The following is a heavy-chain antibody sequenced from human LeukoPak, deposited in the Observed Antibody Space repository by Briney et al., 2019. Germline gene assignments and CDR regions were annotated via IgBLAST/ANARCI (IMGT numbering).Heavy chain of an antibody. CDR2: IYYSGST. V-gene: IGHV4-39*01. J-gene: IGHJ3*02. Sequence: PSETLSLTCTVSGGSISSSSYYWGWIRQPPGKGLEWIGSIYYSGSTYYNPSLKSRVTISVDTSKNQFSLKLSSVTAADTAVYYCARLYDFWSGYSELDAFDIWGQGTMVTVPS. CDR1: GGSISSSSYY. CDR3: ARLYDFWSGYSELDAFDI. D-gene: IGHD3-3*01.